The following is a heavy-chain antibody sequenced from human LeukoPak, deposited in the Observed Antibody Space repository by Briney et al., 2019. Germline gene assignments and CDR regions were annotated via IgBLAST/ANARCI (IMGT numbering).Heavy chain of an antibody. CDR3: ARGPQKNGHSSGYPGYFDY. CDR1: GFTFSGFW. J-gene: IGHJ4*02. V-gene: IGHV3-7*03. CDR2: INSDGSEG. Sequence: PGGSLRLSCAVSGFTFSGFWMSWSRQAPGKGLEWVASINSDGSEGYYADVVKGRFTISRDNAKNSLYLQINSLRAEDTAVYYCARGPQKNGHSSGYPGYFDYWGQGTLVTVSS. D-gene: IGHD3-22*01.